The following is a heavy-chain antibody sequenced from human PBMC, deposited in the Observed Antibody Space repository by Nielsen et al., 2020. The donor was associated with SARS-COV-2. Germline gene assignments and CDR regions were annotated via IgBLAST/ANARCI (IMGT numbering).Heavy chain of an antibody. Sequence: PTLVKPTQTLTLTCTFSGFSLSTSGVGVGWIRQPPGKALEWLALIYWDDDKRYSPSLKSRLTIIKGTSKNQVILTLTNVDPVDTATYYCARRPSHSSSWYPPFDFWGQGTLVTVSS. CDR1: GFSLSTSGVG. CDR3: ARRPSHSSSWYPPFDF. V-gene: IGHV2-5*02. J-gene: IGHJ4*02. CDR2: IYWDDDK. D-gene: IGHD6-13*01.